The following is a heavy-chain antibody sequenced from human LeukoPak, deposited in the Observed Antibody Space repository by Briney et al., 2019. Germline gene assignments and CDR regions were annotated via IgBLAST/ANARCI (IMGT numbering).Heavy chain of an antibody. CDR1: GYSFTSYW. CDR2: IYPGDSDT. D-gene: IGHD2-2*01. CDR3: ARFVCSSTSCYLGYAFDI. Sequence: GESLQISCKGSGYSFTSYWIGWVRQMPGKGLEWMGIIYPGDSDTRYSPSFQGQVTISADKSISTAYLQWSSLKASDTATYYCARFVCSSTSCYLGYAFDIWGQGTMVTVSS. J-gene: IGHJ3*02. V-gene: IGHV5-51*01.